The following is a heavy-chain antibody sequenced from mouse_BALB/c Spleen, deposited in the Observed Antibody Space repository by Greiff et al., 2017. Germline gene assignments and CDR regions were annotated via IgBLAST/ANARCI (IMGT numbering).Heavy chain of an antibody. Sequence: EVQLVESGPGLVKPSQSLSLTCTVTGYSITSDYAWNWIRQFPGNKLEWMGYISYSGSTSYNPSLKSRISITRDTSKNQFFLQLNSVTTEDTATYYCARSGWSYYAMDYWGQGTSVTVSS. V-gene: IGHV3-2*02. D-gene: IGHD2-3*01. CDR2: ISYSGST. J-gene: IGHJ4*01. CDR1: GYSITSDYA. CDR3: ARSGWSYYAMDY.